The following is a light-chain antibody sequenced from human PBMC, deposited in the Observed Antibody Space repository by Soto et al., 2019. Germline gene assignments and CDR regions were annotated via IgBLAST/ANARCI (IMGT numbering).Light chain of an antibody. V-gene: IGLV2-14*01. CDR2: EVS. CDR1: SSDIGGYIY. J-gene: IGLJ2*01. CDR3: TSYTSSSTVL. Sequence: QSGLTQPASVSGSPGQSITISCTGTSSDIGGYIYVSWYQQHPGKAPKLMIFEVSNRPSGVSNRFSGSKSGDTASLTISGLQAEDEADYYFTSYTSSSTVLFGGGTKVTVL.